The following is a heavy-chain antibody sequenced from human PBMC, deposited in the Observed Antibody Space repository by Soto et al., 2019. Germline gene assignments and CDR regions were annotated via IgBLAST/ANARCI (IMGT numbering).Heavy chain of an antibody. CDR2: IYHSRST. V-gene: IGHV4-39*01. J-gene: IGHJ6*03. D-gene: IGHD2-15*01. CDR3: ARQDCSGGNCYFYYYYYYMDV. Sequence: LSLTCTVSGGSISTSSYSWGWIRQPPGKGLEWIGSIYHSRSTYYNPSLKSRVTVSVDTSKNQFSLKLSSVTAADTAVYYCARQDCSGGNCYFYYYYYYMDVWGKGTTVTVSS. CDR1: GGSISTSSYS.